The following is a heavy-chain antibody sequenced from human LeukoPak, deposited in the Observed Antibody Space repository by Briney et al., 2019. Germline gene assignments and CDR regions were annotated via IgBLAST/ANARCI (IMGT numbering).Heavy chain of an antibody. D-gene: IGHD1-26*01. Sequence: SETLSLTCTVSGGSISSSSYYWGWIRQPPGKGLEWIGNIYYSGSTYYNESLESRVTVSIDTSKNQFSLKLNSVTAADTAMYYCAKSGGYGLIDYWGQGTLVTISS. CDR3: AKSGGYGLIDY. CDR1: GGSISSSSYY. CDR2: IYYSGST. V-gene: IGHV4-39*01. J-gene: IGHJ4*02.